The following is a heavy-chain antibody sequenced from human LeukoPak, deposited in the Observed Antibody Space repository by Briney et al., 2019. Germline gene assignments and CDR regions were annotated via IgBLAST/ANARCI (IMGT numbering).Heavy chain of an antibody. J-gene: IGHJ4*02. CDR3: ARGGTAKGHFDY. V-gene: IGHV4-59*08. CDR2: IYYSGST. Sequence: SETLSLTCTVSGGSISNYYWTWIRQPPGKGLEWIGYIYYSGSTNYNPSLKNRVTISLDTSRNQFSLRLTSVTAADTAVYYCARGGTAKGHFDYWGQGTLVTVSS. D-gene: IGHD6-13*01. CDR1: GGSISNYY.